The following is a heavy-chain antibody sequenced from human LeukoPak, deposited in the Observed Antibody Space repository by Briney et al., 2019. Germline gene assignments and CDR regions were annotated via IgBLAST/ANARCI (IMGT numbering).Heavy chain of an antibody. CDR3: ARHLNSSSWLVYFDY. D-gene: IGHD6-13*01. J-gene: IGHJ4*02. V-gene: IGHV3-11*06. CDR1: GFTFSDYY. Sequence: GGSLRLSCAASGFTFSDYYMSWIRQAPGKGLGWVSYISSSSSYTNYADSVKGQFTISSDNAKNSLYLQMNSLRAEDTAVYYCARHLNSSSWLVYFDYWGQGTLVTVSS. CDR2: ISSSSSYT.